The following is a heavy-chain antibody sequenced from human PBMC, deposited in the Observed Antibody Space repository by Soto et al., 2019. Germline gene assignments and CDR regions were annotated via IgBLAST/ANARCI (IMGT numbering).Heavy chain of an antibody. J-gene: IGHJ5*02. D-gene: IGHD6-13*01. CDR1: GGSFSGYY. CDR2: INHSGST. CDR3: ARGRRIAAGRFDP. Sequence: PSETLSLTCAVYGGSFSGYYWSWIRQPPGKGLEWIGEINHSGSTNYNPSLKSRVTISVDTSKNQFSLKLSSVTAADTAVYYCARGRRIAAGRFDPWGQGTLVTVSS. V-gene: IGHV4-34*01.